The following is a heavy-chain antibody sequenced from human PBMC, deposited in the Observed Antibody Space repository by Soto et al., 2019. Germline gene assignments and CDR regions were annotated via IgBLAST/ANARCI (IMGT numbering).Heavy chain of an antibody. V-gene: IGHV4-4*02. D-gene: IGHD7-27*01. CDR1: GDSISSSKW. Sequence: SETLSLTCAVSGDSISSSKWWSWVRQPPGKGLEWIGEIYYSGSTNYNPSLKSRVTISVDTSKNQFSLKVSSVTAADTAVYYCARRWGTSFDFWGQGTLVTVS. J-gene: IGHJ4*02. CDR3: ARRWGTSFDF. CDR2: IYYSGST.